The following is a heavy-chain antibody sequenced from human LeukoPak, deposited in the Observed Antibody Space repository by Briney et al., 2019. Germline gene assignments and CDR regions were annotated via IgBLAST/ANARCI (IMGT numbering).Heavy chain of an antibody. D-gene: IGHD6-6*01. CDR2: INHSGST. CDR3: ARRRPLNWFDP. V-gene: IGHV4-34*01. CDR1: GGSFSGYY. Sequence: SETLSLTCAVYGGSFSGYYWSWIRQPPGKGLEWIGEINHSGSTNYNPPLKSRVTISVDTSKNQFSLKLSSVTAADTAVYYCARRRPLNWFDPWGQGTLVTVSS. J-gene: IGHJ5*02.